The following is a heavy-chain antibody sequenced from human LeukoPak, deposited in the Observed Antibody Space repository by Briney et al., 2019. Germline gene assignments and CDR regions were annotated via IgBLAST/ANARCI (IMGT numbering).Heavy chain of an antibody. V-gene: IGHV1-2*02. CDR3: ARDLALNHYYYYYGMDV. CDR1: RYTFTDYY. Sequence: ASLKVSCKASRYTFTDYYLHWVRQAPGQGLEWMGWINPLIGGTQYAQRFQGRVTMTRDTSISTVYMELSGLRSDDTAVYFCARDLALNHYYYYYGMDVWGQGTTVTVSS. J-gene: IGHJ6*02. CDR2: INPLIGGT.